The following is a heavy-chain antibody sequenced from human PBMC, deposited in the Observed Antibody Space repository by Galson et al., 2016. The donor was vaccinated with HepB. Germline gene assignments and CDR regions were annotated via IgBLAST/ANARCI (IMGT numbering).Heavy chain of an antibody. CDR2: ITRSGDAT. CDR1: GFSFSNSG. D-gene: IGHD3-16*01. Sequence: SLRLSCAASGFSFSNSGMSWVRQAPGRGLEWVSGITRSGDATHSADFVKGRFTLSRDNPKNTLYLYMNNLTAGDTAIYYCGKHGGFDYWGQGALVTVSS. CDR3: GKHGGFDY. J-gene: IGHJ4*02. V-gene: IGHV3-23*01.